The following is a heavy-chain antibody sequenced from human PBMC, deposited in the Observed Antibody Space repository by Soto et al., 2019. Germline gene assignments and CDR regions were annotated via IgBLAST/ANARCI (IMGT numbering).Heavy chain of an antibody. CDR2: ITGSGGST. D-gene: IGHD3-10*01. CDR1: GFTFSTYA. V-gene: IGHV3-23*01. Sequence: GGSLRLSCAASGFTFSTYAMIWVRQAPGKGLEWVSVITGSGGSTYYADSVKGRFTISRDTSKNTLFLQMNSLRAEDTAVYYCATGRGRYYYYGMDVWGQGTTVTVSS. CDR3: ATGRGRYYYYGMDV. J-gene: IGHJ6*02.